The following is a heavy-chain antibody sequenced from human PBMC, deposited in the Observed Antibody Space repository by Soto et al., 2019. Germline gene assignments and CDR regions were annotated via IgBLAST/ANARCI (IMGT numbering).Heavy chain of an antibody. D-gene: IGHD1-20*01. CDR2: INAGNGNT. CDR3: ARVRRSDNWNGYYYYMDV. V-gene: IGHV1-3*01. J-gene: IGHJ6*03. CDR1: GYTFTSYA. Sequence: ASVKVSCKASGYTFTSYAMHWVRQAPGQRLEWMGWINAGNGNTKYSQKFQGRVTITRDTSASTAYMGLSSLRSEDTAVYYCARVRRSDNWNGYYYYMDVWGKGTTVTVSS.